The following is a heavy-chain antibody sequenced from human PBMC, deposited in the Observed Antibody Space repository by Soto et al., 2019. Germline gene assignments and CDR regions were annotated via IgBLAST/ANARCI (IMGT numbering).Heavy chain of an antibody. CDR2: IIPIFGTA. CDR1: GGTFSSYA. J-gene: IGHJ6*02. V-gene: IGHV1-69*13. CDR3: ASARATITGYYYYGMDV. Sequence: ASVKVSCKASGGTFSSYAISWVRQAPGQGLEWMGGIIPIFGTANYAQKFQGRVTITADESTSTAYMELSSLRSEDTAVYYCASARATITGYYYYGMDVWGQGTTVTASS. D-gene: IGHD5-12*01.